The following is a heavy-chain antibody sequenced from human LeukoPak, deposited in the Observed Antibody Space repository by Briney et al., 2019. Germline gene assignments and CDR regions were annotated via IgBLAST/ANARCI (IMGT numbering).Heavy chain of an antibody. CDR2: ISGNGGST. J-gene: IGHJ4*02. D-gene: IGHD3-10*01. V-gene: IGHV3-64D*06. CDR1: GFTFSEYS. CDR3: VRSYGSGTYIDY. Sequence: GGSLRLSCAASGFTFSEYSMHWVRQASGKGLEYVSGISGNGGSTYHADAVKGRFTISRDNSKNTLNLQMSSLRAEDTAVYFCVRSYGSGTYIDYWGQGTLVTVSS.